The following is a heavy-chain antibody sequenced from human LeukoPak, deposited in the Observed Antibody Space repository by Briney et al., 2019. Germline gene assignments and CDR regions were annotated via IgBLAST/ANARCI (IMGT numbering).Heavy chain of an antibody. J-gene: IGHJ4*02. V-gene: IGHV4-30-4*08. CDR1: GCSISSGDYY. Sequence: SQTLSLTCTVSGCSISSGDYYWCWIRQPPGKGLEWIGYIDYSGGTYYNPSLKSRVTISVDTSKNQFSLKLSSVTAADRAVYYCARCWYHYDSSGRGFYYSGQGNLVTVSS. CDR2: IDYSGGT. CDR3: ARCWYHYDSSGRGFYY. D-gene: IGHD3-22*01.